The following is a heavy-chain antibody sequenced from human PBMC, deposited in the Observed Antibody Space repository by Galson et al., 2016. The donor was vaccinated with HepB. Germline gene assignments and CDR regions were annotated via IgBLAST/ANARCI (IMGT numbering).Heavy chain of an antibody. D-gene: IGHD1-26*01. CDR1: GYTSSSYG. Sequence: SVKVSCKASGYTSSSYGISWVRQVPGQGLEWMGWISTYNGNTNYAQKVQGRVTMTIDTSTSTAYMELKSLRSDDTAVYYCAREVVEATGEENWFDPWGQGTLVTVSS. J-gene: IGHJ5*02. V-gene: IGHV1-18*01. CDR2: ISTYNGNT. CDR3: AREVVEATGEENWFDP.